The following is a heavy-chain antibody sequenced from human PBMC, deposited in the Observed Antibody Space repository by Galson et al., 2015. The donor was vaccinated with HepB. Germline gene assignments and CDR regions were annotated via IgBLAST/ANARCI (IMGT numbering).Heavy chain of an antibody. V-gene: IGHV5-10-1*01. CDR1: GYSFTSYW. CDR3: ARQKLLTTVVTPPDDY. D-gene: IGHD4-23*01. CDR2: IDPSDSYT. J-gene: IGHJ4*02. Sequence: QSGAEVKKPGESLRISCKGSGYSFTSYWISWVRQMPGKGLEWMGRIDPSDSYTNYSPSFQGHVTISADKSISTAYLQWSSLKASDTAMYYCARQKLLTTVVTPPDDYWGQGTLVTVSS.